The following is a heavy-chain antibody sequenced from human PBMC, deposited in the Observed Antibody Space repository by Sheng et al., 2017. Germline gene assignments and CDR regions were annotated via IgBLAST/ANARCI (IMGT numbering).Heavy chain of an antibody. CDR2: IYPGDSDT. Sequence: EVQLVQSGAEVKKPGESLKISCKGSGYSFTSYWIGWVRQMPGKGLEWMGIIYPGDSDTRYSPSFQGQVTISADKSISTAYLQWSSLKASDTAMYYCARQQQLALHYYYYMDVWGQGTTVTVSS. CDR3: ARQQQLALHYYYYMDV. CDR1: GYSFTSYW. D-gene: IGHD6-13*01. V-gene: IGHV5-51*06. J-gene: IGHJ6*03.